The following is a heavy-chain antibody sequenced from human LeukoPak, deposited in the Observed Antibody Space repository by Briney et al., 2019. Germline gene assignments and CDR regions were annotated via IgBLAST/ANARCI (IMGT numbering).Heavy chain of an antibody. Sequence: PSETLSLTCAVYGGSFSGYYWGWIRQPPGKGLEWIGEINHSGSTNYNPSLKSRVTISVDTSKNQFSLKLSSVTAADTAVYYCARVGTAATPIDYWGQGTLVTVSS. CDR2: INHSGST. V-gene: IGHV4-34*01. D-gene: IGHD2-2*01. CDR1: GGSFSGYY. J-gene: IGHJ4*02. CDR3: ARVGTAATPIDY.